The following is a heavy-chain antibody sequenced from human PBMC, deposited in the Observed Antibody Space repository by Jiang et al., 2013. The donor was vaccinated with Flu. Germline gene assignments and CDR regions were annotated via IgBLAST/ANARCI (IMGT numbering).Heavy chain of an antibody. D-gene: IGHD3-9*01. V-gene: IGHV3-30-3*01. CDR2: ISYDGSNK. Sequence: VQLVESGGGVVQPGRSLRLSCAASGFTFSSYAMHWVRQAPGKGLEWVAVISYDGSNKYYADSVKGRFTISRDNSKNTLYLQMNSLRAEDTAVYYCARGLRYFDWAVDYWGQGTLVTVSS. CDR3: ARGLRYFDWAVDY. CDR1: GFTFSSYA. J-gene: IGHJ4*02.